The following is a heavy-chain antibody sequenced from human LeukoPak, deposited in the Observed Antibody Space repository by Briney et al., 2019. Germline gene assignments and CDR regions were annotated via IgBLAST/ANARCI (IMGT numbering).Heavy chain of an antibody. CDR2: ISGSGGTI. D-gene: IGHD5-24*01. J-gene: IGHJ4*02. V-gene: IGHV3-23*01. CDR3: AKVQEMATILPPFHY. CDR1: GFTFDDYA. Sequence: PGGSLRLSCAASGFTFDDYAMHWVRQAPGKGLRWVSGISGSGGTIYYADSVKGRFTISRDNSKNTLYLQMNSLRAEDTAVYYCAKVQEMATILPPFHYWGQGTLVTVSS.